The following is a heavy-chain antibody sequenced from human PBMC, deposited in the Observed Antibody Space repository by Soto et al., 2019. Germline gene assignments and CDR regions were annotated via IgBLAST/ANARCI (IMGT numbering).Heavy chain of an antibody. CDR1: AGAFRGYY. V-gene: IGHV4-34*01. J-gene: IGHJ5*02. CDR2: INDSGST. Sequence: SETLSLTCAVYAGAFRGYYWSWIRQPPGKGLEWLGEINDSGSTNYNPSLKSRITISLDTSKKEISLRLSSVTAADTAVYYCARERGRYCSGESCYPFGPWGQGALVTVSS. D-gene: IGHD2-15*01. CDR3: ARERGRYCSGESCYPFGP.